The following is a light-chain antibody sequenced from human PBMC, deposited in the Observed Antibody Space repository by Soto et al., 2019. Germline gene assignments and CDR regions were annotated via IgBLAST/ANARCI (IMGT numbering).Light chain of an antibody. Sequence: QSALTQPASVSGSPGQSITISCTGTTSDVGSYDLVSWYQQHPGKAPKIMIYEVSKRPSGDSNRFSGSKSGNTASLTISGLQAEDVADYYCCSYAGGISPYVFGTGTKVTVL. V-gene: IGLV2-23*02. CDR3: CSYAGGISPYV. CDR1: TSDVGSYDL. CDR2: EVS. J-gene: IGLJ1*01.